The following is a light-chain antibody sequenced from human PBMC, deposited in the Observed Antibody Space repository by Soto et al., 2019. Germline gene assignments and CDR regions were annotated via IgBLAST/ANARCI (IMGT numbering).Light chain of an antibody. V-gene: IGLV2-14*01. Sequence: LTQPASVSWTPGQSITISCTGTSSDIGGYNYVSWYQQHPGKAPQLLIYEVTNRPSGVSHRFSGSKSGNTASLTISGLQTEDEADYYCNSYTSSSTLYVFGTGTKVTVL. J-gene: IGLJ1*01. CDR3: NSYTSSSTLYV. CDR1: SSDIGGYNY. CDR2: EVT.